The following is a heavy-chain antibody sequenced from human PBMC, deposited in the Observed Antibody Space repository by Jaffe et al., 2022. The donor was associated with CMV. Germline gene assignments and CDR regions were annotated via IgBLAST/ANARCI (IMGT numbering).Heavy chain of an antibody. CDR1: GDSISRSGYF. CDR2: VSYSGST. D-gene: IGHD1-26*01. J-gene: IGHJ6*03. CDR3: ARGPWELELRDEFRYHHMDV. Sequence: QLQLQESGPGLVKPSETLSLTCTVSGDSISRSGYFWGWIRQPSGKGLEWIGSVSYSGSTYENPSLDGRITISADTPKNQFTLKLRSVTAADAAVYYCARGPWELELRDEFRYHHMDVWGKGTAVTVSS. V-gene: IGHV4-39*01.